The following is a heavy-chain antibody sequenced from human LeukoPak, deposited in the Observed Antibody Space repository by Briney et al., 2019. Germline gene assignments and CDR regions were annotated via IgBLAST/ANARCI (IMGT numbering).Heavy chain of an antibody. CDR3: TRVGYINEGIDY. J-gene: IGHJ4*02. CDR1: GFPFSSYW. D-gene: IGHD4-11*01. CDR2: IKQDGSKK. V-gene: IGHV3-7*04. Sequence: GGSLRLSCVASGFPFSSYWMTWVRQAPGKGLEWVANIKQDGSKKSYVDSVKGRFTISRDNAKNSLYPQMNSLRAEDTAIYYCTRVGYINEGIDYWGQGTLVTVSS.